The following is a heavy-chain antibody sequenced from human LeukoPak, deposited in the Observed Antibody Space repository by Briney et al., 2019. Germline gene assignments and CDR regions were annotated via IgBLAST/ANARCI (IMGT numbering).Heavy chain of an antibody. J-gene: IGHJ4*02. Sequence: GGSLRLSCAASGFTFSNYWMSWVRQAPGKGLEWVANIKQDGSEKYYIDSVMGRFTISRDNAKNSLYLQMNSLRVEEAAVYYCASMKGSGTYSSFDYWGQGTLVTVSS. CDR3: ASMKGSGTYSSFDY. CDR2: IKQDGSEK. V-gene: IGHV3-7*01. D-gene: IGHD3-10*01. CDR1: GFTFSNYW.